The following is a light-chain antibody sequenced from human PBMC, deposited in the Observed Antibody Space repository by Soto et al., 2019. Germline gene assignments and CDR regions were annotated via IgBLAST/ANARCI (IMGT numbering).Light chain of an antibody. CDR3: QSYDSSLSGVV. J-gene: IGLJ2*01. CDR2: GNS. V-gene: IGLV1-40*01. CDR1: SSNIGAGYD. Sequence: QSVLTQPPSVSGSPGQRVTISCTGSSSNIGAGYDVHWYQQLPGTAPKLLIYGNSNRPSGVPDRLSGYKSGTSAPLAITGLQADDEAYYYCQSYDSSLSGVVFGGGTKLTVL.